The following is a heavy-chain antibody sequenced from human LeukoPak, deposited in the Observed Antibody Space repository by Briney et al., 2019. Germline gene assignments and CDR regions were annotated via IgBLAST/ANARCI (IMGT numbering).Heavy chain of an antibody. CDR1: GGSISSSNW. J-gene: IGHJ6*02. CDR3: ARREFRATTSRLYYYGMDV. D-gene: IGHD1-26*01. Sequence: SETLSLTCAVSGGSISSSNWWSRVRQPPGKGLEWIREIYHSGSTNYNPSLKSRVTISVDKSKNQFSVKLSSVTAADTAVYYCARREFRATTSRLYYYGMDVWGQGTTVTVSS. CDR2: IYHSGST. V-gene: IGHV4-4*02.